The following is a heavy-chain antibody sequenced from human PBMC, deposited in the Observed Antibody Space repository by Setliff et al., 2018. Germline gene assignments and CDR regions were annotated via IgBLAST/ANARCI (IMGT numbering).Heavy chain of an antibody. CDR3: ARDPAPEYYDFWSGHRYYYYMDV. CDR2: ISTSSSII. D-gene: IGHD3-3*01. J-gene: IGHJ6*03. V-gene: IGHV3-48*01. CDR1: GFTFSSYS. Sequence: LRLSCAASGFTFSSYSMNWVRQAPGKGLEWVSYISTSSSIIYYADSVKGRFTISRDNAKNTLYLQMNSLRAEDTAVYYCARDPAPEYYDFWSGHRYYYYMDVWGKGTTVTVSS.